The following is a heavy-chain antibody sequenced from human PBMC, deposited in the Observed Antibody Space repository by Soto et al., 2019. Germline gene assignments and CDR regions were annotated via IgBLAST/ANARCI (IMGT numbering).Heavy chain of an antibody. CDR2: ISYDGSNK. CDR1: GITFSGYG. CDR3: AKDRSKELLTLFDY. Sequence: GGSLRLSCAASGITFSGYGMHWVRQAPGKGLEWVAVISYDGSNKYYADSVKGRFTISRDNSKNTLYLQMNSLRAEDTAVYYCAKDRSKELLTLFDYWGQGTLVTVSS. D-gene: IGHD1-26*01. J-gene: IGHJ4*02. V-gene: IGHV3-30*18.